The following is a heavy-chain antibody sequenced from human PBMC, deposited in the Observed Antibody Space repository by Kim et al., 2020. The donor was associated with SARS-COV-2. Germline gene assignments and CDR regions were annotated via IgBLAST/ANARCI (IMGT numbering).Heavy chain of an antibody. D-gene: IGHD6-13*01. CDR2: IYSGGST. CDR3: VRDIAGDAFDI. J-gene: IGHJ3*02. Sequence: GGSLRLSCAASGFTVSSNYMSWVRQAPGKGLEWVSVIYSGGSTYYADSVKGRFTISRDNSKNTLYLQMNSLRAEDTAVYYCVRDIAGDAFDIWGQGTMVTVSS. CDR1: GFTVSSNY. V-gene: IGHV3-53*01.